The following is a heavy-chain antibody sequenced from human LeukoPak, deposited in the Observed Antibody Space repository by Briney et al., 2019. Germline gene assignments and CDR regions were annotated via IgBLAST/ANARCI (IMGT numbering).Heavy chain of an antibody. CDR3: VSVGATTEDP. CDR1: GFTFSNFA. J-gene: IGHJ5*02. Sequence: GGSLRLSCAASGFTFSNFAMAWVRQTPGKGLEWVSLISGHGDSTYYADSVKGRFTISRDNSKNTVYLQMTSLRAEDTAVYFCVSVGATTEDPSGQGTLVTVSS. CDR2: ISGHGDST. V-gene: IGHV3-23*01. D-gene: IGHD1-26*01.